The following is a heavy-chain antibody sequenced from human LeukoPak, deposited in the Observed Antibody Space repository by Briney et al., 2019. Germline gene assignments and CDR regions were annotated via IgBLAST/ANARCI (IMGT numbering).Heavy chain of an antibody. J-gene: IGHJ5*02. Sequence: SETLSLTCTVSGYSISSGYYWGWIRQPPGKGLEWIGSIYHSGSTYYNPSLKSRVTISVDTSKNQFSLKLSSVTAADTAVYFCATRGADYSFDPWGQGTLVTVSS. CDR3: ATRGADYSFDP. CDR2: IYHSGST. V-gene: IGHV4-38-2*02. D-gene: IGHD2-21*01. CDR1: GYSISSGYY.